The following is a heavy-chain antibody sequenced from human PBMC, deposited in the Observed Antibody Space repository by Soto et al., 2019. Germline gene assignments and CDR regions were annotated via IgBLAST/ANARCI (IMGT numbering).Heavy chain of an antibody. V-gene: IGHV3-30-3*01. J-gene: IGHJ4*02. CDR3: AGSGGYFPGGTYFDY. D-gene: IGHD1-26*01. Sequence: QVQLVESGGGVVQPGRSLRLSCAASGFTFSSYAMHWVRQAPGKGLEWVAVISYDGSNKYYADPVKGRFTISRDNSKNALYLQMNSLRAEDTAGYYCAGSGGYFPGGTYFDYWGQGTLVTVSS. CDR2: ISYDGSNK. CDR1: GFTFSSYA.